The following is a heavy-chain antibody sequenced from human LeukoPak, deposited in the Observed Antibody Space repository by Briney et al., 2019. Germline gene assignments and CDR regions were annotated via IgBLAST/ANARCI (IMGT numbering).Heavy chain of an antibody. V-gene: IGHV4-34*01. Sequence: SETLSLTCAVSGGSFSGYYWSWIRQPPGKGLEWIGEINHSGSTNYNPSLKSRVTISVDTSTNHLSLKLSSVTASDAAVDYYAGRGGSCLRYWGQGTLVTVSS. J-gene: IGHJ4*02. D-gene: IGHD2-2*01. CDR2: INHSGST. CDR1: GGSFSGYY. CDR3: AGRGGSCLRY.